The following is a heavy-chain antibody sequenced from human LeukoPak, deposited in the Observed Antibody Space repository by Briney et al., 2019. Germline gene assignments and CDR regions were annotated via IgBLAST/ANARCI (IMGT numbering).Heavy chain of an antibody. CDR2: ISSSTSTI. CDR1: GFTFSSYS. CDR3: ARVDDILTGYSFDY. Sequence: PGGSLRLSCAASGFTFSSYSMNWVRQAPGKGLEWVSYISSSTSTINYADSVKGRFTISRDNAKNSLYLQMNSLRAEDTAVYYCARVDDILTGYSFDYWGQGTLVTVSS. V-gene: IGHV3-48*01. D-gene: IGHD3-9*01. J-gene: IGHJ4*02.